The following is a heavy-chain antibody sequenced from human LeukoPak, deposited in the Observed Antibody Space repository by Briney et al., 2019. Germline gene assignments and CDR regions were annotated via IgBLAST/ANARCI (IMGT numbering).Heavy chain of an antibody. Sequence: GGSLRLSCAASGFTFSSYSMNWVRQAPGKGLEWVSSISSSSYIYYADSVKGRSTISRDNAKNSLYLQMNSLRAEDTAVYYCARDHDSGEYFDYWGQGTLVTVSS. J-gene: IGHJ4*02. CDR1: GFTFSSYS. D-gene: IGHD4-17*01. CDR2: ISSSSYI. V-gene: IGHV3-21*01. CDR3: ARDHDSGEYFDY.